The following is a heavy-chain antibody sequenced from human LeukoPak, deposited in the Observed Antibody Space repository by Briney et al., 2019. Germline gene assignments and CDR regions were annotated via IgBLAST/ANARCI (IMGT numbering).Heavy chain of an antibody. CDR3: AKWTIVEYSSSSVTGDY. Sequence: GGFLRLSCAASGFTFTNAWMSWVRQAPGKGLEWVGRIKSKTDGGTTDYAAPVKGRFTISRDDSKNTLYLQMNSLRAEDTAVYYCAKWTIVEYSSSSVTGDYWGQGTLVTVSS. CDR2: IKSKTDGGTT. V-gene: IGHV3-15*01. CDR1: GFTFTNAW. J-gene: IGHJ4*02. D-gene: IGHD6-6*01.